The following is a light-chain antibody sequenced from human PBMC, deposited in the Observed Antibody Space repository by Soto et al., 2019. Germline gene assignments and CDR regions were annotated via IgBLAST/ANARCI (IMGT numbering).Light chain of an antibody. J-gene: IGKJ4*01. CDR2: DAS. CDR1: QSVNSW. V-gene: IGKV1-5*01. CDR3: HQYNSYHT. Sequence: DIQMTQSPSTLSAFVGDRVTITCRASQSVNSWLAWYQQRPGKAPKLLIYDASTLESGVPSRFSGSGSGTEFTLTISSLQPDDFATYYCHQYNSYHTFGGGTKVDI.